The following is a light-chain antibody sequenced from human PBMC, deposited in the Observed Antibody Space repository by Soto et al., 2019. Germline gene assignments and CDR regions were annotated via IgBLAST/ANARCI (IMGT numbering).Light chain of an antibody. CDR3: QSYDPTLNVV. V-gene: IGLV1-40*01. Sequence: QSVLTQPPSVSGAPGQTVTISCTGRNSNVGGGYDVHWYQQLPGSAPILLIYANNNRPSGVPDRFSGSKSGTSASLAITGLQAEYEADYYCQSYDPTLNVVFGGGTKVTVL. J-gene: IGLJ2*01. CDR1: NSNVGGGYD. CDR2: ANN.